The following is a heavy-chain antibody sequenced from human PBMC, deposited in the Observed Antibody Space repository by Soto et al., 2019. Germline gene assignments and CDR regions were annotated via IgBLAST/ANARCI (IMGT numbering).Heavy chain of an antibody. J-gene: IGHJ3*02. Sequence: ASVKVSCKASGYPFTSYGISWVRQAPGQGLEWVAWISAYNGNRDTAQKFQGRVTMTLDTSTDTAHMELGDLTSADTGVYYCARGRIVASIHDAFEICGEGTKVTVSS. CDR1: GYPFTSYG. CDR2: ISAYNGNR. V-gene: IGHV1-18*01. D-gene: IGHD5-12*01. CDR3: ARGRIVASIHDAFEI.